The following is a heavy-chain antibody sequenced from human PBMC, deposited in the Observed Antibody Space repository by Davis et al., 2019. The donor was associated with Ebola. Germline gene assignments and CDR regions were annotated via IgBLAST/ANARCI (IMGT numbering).Heavy chain of an antibody. CDR3: ARGGGSYYFDY. CDR1: RFTFSSYA. V-gene: IGHV3-30-3*01. Sequence: GESLKISCAASRFTFSSYAMHWVRQAPGKGLEWVAVISYDGSNKYYADSVKGRFTISRDNSKNTLYLQMNSLRAEDTAVYYCARGGGSYYFDYWGQGTLVTVSS. CDR2: ISYDGSNK. D-gene: IGHD1-26*01. J-gene: IGHJ4*02.